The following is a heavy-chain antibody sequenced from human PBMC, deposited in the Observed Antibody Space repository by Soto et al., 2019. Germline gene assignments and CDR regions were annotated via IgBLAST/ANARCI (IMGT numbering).Heavy chain of an antibody. CDR1: GGTFSTYG. V-gene: IGHV1-69*01. D-gene: IGHD4-4*01. Sequence: QVKLVQSGAEVRKPGSAVKVSCKASGGTFSTYGINWVRQAPGQGLEWMGGIIPLFGTSSYAQQFAERVTMSADEFSSTADMYMSSVRSEDTAVYSCATANHKVTTDNKHHYCGIDVWGQGTTVTVSS. CDR3: ATANHKVTTDNKHHYCGIDV. CDR2: IIPLFGTS. J-gene: IGHJ6*02.